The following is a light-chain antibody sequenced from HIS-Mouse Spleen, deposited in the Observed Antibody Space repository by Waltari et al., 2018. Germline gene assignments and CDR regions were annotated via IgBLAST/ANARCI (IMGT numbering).Light chain of an antibody. Sequence: SYVLTQPPSVSVAPGKTARITCGGNNIGSKSVHWYQQKPGQAPVLVVYAETDRPSGIPGRFSGSNSGNTATLTISRVEAGDEADYYCQVWDSSSDHVVFGGGTKLTVL. CDR3: QVWDSSSDHVV. CDR1: NIGSKS. V-gene: IGLV3-21*03. CDR2: AET. J-gene: IGLJ2*01.